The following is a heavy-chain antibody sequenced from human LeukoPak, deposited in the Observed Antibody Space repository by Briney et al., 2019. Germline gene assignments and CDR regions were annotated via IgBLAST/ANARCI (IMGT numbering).Heavy chain of an antibody. J-gene: IGHJ5*02. CDR3: ARGDIDH. V-gene: IGHV1-46*02. D-gene: IGHD2-15*01. CDR1: GYTFNIYY. CDR2: IHPNDGGT. Sequence: ASVNVSCKTSGYTFNIYYVQWVRQAPGQGLEWMGVIHPNDGGTTYAQKFQGRIIMTSDASTSTIYMELSSLRSDDTAVYYCARGDIDHWGQGTLVTVSS.